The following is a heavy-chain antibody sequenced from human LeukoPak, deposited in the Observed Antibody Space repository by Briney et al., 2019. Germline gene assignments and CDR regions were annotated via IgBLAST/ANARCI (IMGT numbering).Heavy chain of an antibody. CDR2: IYSNGIT. V-gene: IGHV4-4*08. D-gene: IGHD3-22*01. J-gene: IGHJ2*01. CDR1: GGSIFSYY. Sequence: SETLSLTCTVSGGSIFSYYFNWIRQPPGKGLEWIGYIYSNGITSYNPFLRSRGTISIATSKNQFSLRLRSVTAADTAIYYCARRAYYDTSGYYPASGYFDLWGRGTLVTVSS. CDR3: ARRAYYDTSGYYPASGYFDL.